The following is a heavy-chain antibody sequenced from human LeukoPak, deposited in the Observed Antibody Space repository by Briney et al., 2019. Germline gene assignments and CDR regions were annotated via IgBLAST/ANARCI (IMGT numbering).Heavy chain of an antibody. CDR2: INHNGNT. Sequence: SETLSLTCTVFYGSFSGYYWSWIRQPPGKGLEWIGEINHNGNTNYNPSLKSRVTISVDTSKNQFSLKLSSVTAADTAVYYCARAKVGATHYWGQGTLVTVSS. V-gene: IGHV4-34*01. D-gene: IGHD1-26*01. CDR1: YGSFSGYY. J-gene: IGHJ4*02. CDR3: ARAKVGATHY.